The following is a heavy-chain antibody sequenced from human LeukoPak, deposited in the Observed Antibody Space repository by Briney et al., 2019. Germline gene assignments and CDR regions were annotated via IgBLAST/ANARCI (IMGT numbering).Heavy chain of an antibody. CDR1: GGSISSGGYY. D-gene: IGHD6-6*01. V-gene: IGHV4-31*11. Sequence: SQTLSLTCAVSGGSISSGGYYWAWIRQHPGKGLEWIGDMSYSGSTYYNPSLKSRVTISVDTSKNQVSLNLTSVTAADTAVYYCARYVFSHSSSPFETKWGQGTLVTVSS. J-gene: IGHJ4*02. CDR3: ARYVFSHSSSPFETK. CDR2: MSYSGST.